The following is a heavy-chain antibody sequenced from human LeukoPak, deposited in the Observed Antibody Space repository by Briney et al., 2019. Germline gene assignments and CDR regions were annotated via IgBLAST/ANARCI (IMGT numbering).Heavy chain of an antibody. CDR2: INPSGGST. CDR1: GYTFTSYY. D-gene: IGHD1-26*01. J-gene: IGHJ5*02. V-gene: IGHV1-46*01. CDR3: ARDRGPLSGSYNWFDP. Sequence: ASVKVSCKASGYTFTSYYMHWVRQAPGQGLEWMGIINPSGGSTSYAQKFQGRVTMTRDTSTSTVYMELRSLRSDDTAVYYCARDRGPLSGSYNWFDPWGQGTLVTVSS.